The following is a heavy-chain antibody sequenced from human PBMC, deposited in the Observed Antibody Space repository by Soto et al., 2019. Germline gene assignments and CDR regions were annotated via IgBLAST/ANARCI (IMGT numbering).Heavy chain of an antibody. CDR2: ISFDGSNK. D-gene: IGHD4-17*01. CDR3: ARPPNYMTAVTAGDY. J-gene: IGHJ4*02. Sequence: QVQLVESGGGVVQPGRSLRLSCVASGFTFSSYAMHWVRQAPGKGLEWVAVISFDGSNKYYADSVKGRFTISRDNSKNTLYLQMHSLRAEDTAVYYCARPPNYMTAVTAGDYWGQGTLVTVSS. V-gene: IGHV3-30-3*01. CDR1: GFTFSSYA.